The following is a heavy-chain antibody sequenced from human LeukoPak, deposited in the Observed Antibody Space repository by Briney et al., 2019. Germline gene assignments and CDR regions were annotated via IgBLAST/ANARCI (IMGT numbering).Heavy chain of an antibody. CDR2: MNPNSGAT. J-gene: IGHJ4*02. D-gene: IGHD6-19*01. CDR1: GYTFTSYD. Sequence: ASVKVSCKASGYTFTSYDFNWLRQATGQGPEWMGWMNPNSGATGYAQKFQGRVTMTRSASINTAYMELSSLRSEDTAVYYCARLFSSRTVAGTEDSDYWGQGTLVTVSS. CDR3: ARLFSSRTVAGTEDSDY. V-gene: IGHV1-8*01.